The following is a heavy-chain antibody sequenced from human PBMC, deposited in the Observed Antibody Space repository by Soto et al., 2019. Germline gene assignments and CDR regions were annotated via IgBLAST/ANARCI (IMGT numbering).Heavy chain of an antibody. CDR1: GFTFSSYE. CDR2: ITANSITI. J-gene: IGHJ4*02. D-gene: IGHD5-18*01. Sequence: EVQLVESGGGLVQPGGSLRLSCAASGFTFSSYEMNWVRQAPGKGLEWVSYITANSITILYADSVSGRFTISRDNAENALYLQMNSLTAEDTAIYYCTREPYVDAAMDFDYWGQGTLVTVSS. CDR3: TREPYVDAAMDFDY. V-gene: IGHV3-48*03.